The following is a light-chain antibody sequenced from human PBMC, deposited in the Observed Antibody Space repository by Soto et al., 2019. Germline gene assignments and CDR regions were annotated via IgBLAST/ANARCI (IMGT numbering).Light chain of an antibody. Sequence: DIQLTQSPSFLSASVGDRVAITCRASQGINSYLAWYQQKPGKAPKLLIYAASTLQSGVPSRFSGSGSGTEFTLTISSLQPEDFATYYCQQFQSYPITFGQGTRLEIK. CDR3: QQFQSYPIT. CDR2: AAS. V-gene: IGKV1-9*01. CDR1: QGINSY. J-gene: IGKJ5*01.